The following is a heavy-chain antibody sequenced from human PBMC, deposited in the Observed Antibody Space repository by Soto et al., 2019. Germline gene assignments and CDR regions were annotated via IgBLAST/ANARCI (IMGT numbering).Heavy chain of an antibody. J-gene: IGHJ6*02. Sequence: QVQLVQSGAEVKQPGASVKVSCKASGYSFRSYGISWVRQAPGQGLEWLAWISGYNGNTKYAQKVQGRVTMTKDASTSTAYMELTSLMSDDTAVYYCARGSIFGADESPKYYYGLDVWGQGTTVTVSS. V-gene: IGHV1-18*01. CDR2: ISGYNGNT. CDR3: ARGSIFGADESPKYYYGLDV. CDR1: GYSFRSYG. D-gene: IGHD3-10*01.